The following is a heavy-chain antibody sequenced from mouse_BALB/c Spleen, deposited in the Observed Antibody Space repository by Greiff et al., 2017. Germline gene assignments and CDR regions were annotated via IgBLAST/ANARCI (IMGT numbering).Heavy chain of an antibody. J-gene: IGHJ4*01. V-gene: IGHV1-67*01. Sequence: VQLQQSGPELVRPGVSVKISCKGSGYTFTDYAMHWVKQSHAKSLEWIGVISTYYGNTNYNQKFKGKATMTVDKSSSTAYMELARLTSEDSAIYYCARSWATVVDAMDYWGQGTSVTVSS. CDR3: ARSWATVVDAMDY. CDR1: GYTFTDYA. CDR2: ISTYYGNT. D-gene: IGHD1-1*01.